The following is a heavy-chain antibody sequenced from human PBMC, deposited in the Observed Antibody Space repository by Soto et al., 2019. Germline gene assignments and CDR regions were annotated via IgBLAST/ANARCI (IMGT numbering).Heavy chain of an antibody. J-gene: IGHJ4*02. CDR2: MNPNSGTT. CDR1: GYAFTGYD. V-gene: IGHV1-8*01. D-gene: IGHD1-1*01. Sequence: GASVKVSCKASGYAFTGYDINWVRQATGQGLEWMGWMNPNSGTTGYAQKFQGRVTMTRNTSTSTAYMELSSLRSEDTAVYYCARGSAGTCDYWGQGTLVTVS. CDR3: ARGSAGTCDY.